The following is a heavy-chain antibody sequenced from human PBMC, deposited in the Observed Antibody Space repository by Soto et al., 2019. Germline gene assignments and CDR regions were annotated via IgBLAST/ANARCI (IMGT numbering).Heavy chain of an antibody. CDR3: ASYGSGGQTHLDY. V-gene: IGHV4-31*03. Sequence: SETLSLTCTVSGGSISSGGYYWSWIRQHPGKGLEWIGYIYYSGSTYYNPSLKSRVTISVDTSKNQFSLKLSSVTAADTAVYYCASYGSGGQTHLDYWGQGTLVTVSS. CDR1: GGSISSGGYY. D-gene: IGHD3-10*01. CDR2: IYYSGST. J-gene: IGHJ4*02.